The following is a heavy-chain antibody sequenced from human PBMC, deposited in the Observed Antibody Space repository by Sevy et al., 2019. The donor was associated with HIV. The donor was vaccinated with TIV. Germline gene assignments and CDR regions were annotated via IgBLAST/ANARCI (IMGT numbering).Heavy chain of an antibody. CDR1: GGSISSYY. CDR2: IYYSGST. J-gene: IGHJ5*02. Sequence: SETLSLTCTVSGGSISSYYWSWIRQPPGKGLEWIGYIYYSGSTNYNPSLKSRVTISVDTSKNQFYMKLSSVTAADTAVYYCARTFLGYCSSTSCYGNWFDPWAQGTLVTVSS. V-gene: IGHV4-59*01. D-gene: IGHD2-2*01. CDR3: ARTFLGYCSSTSCYGNWFDP.